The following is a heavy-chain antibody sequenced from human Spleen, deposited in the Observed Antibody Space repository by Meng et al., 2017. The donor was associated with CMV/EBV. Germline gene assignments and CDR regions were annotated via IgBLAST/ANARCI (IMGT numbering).Heavy chain of an antibody. CDR3: AKDTRRSRTIFKPRPYYFDY. CDR1: GFTFDDYA. Sequence: GGSLRLSCAASGFTFDDYAMHWVRQAPGKGLEWVSGISWNSGSIGYADSVKGRFTISRDNAKNSLYLQMNSLRAEDTAFYYCAKDTRRSRTIFKPRPYYFDYWGQGTLVTVSS. V-gene: IGHV3-9*01. D-gene: IGHD3-3*01. J-gene: IGHJ4*02. CDR2: ISWNSGSI.